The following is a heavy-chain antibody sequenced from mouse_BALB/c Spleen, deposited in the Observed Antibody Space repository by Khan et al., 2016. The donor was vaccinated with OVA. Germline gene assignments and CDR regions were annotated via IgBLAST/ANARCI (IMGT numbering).Heavy chain of an antibody. CDR2: ISSGGTYT. V-gene: IGHV5-9-3*01. CDR1: GFIFSSFA. CDR3: GRQGGREVGFDY. J-gene: IGHJ2*01. Sequence: EVELVESGGGLVKPGGSLKLSCAASGFIFSSFAMSWIRQTPEKRLEWVATISSGGTYTYYSDSVKGRFTISRDNAKNTLYLQMSSLRSEDTAMYYRGRQGGREVGFDYWGQGTTLTVSS. D-gene: IGHD1-3*01.